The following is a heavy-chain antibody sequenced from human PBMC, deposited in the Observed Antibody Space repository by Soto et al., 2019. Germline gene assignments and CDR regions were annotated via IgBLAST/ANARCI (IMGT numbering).Heavy chain of an antibody. CDR2: IIPIFGTA. V-gene: IGHV1-69*13. D-gene: IGHD6-6*01. CDR1: GGTFSSYA. Sequence: GASVKVSCKASGGTFSSYAMSWVRQAPGQGLEWMGGIIPIFGTANYAQKFQGRVTITADESTSTAYMELSSLRSEDTAVYYCAREGWIAARQGSYYGMDVWGQGTTLTVSS. CDR3: AREGWIAARQGSYYGMDV. J-gene: IGHJ6*02.